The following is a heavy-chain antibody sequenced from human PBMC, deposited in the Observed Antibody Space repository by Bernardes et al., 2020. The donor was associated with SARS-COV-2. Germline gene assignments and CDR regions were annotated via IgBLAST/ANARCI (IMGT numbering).Heavy chain of an antibody. CDR2: ISGTGGST. CDR1: GFTFSSYA. CDR3: AKAVYFDSGSIDY. V-gene: IGHV3-23*01. J-gene: IGHJ4*02. Sequence: GGSLRLSCAASGFTFSSYAMSWVRQAPGRGLEWVSDISGTGGSTSYADSVKGRFTISRDNSKNTVYLQMKSLRAEDTAVYYCAKAVYFDSGSIDYWGQGTLVTVSS. D-gene: IGHD3-10*01.